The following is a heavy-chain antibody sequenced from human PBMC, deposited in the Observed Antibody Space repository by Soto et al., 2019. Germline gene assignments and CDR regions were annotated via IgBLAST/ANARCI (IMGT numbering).Heavy chain of an antibody. CDR3: AREAWSYGYGLGAFDI. CDR1: GGSISSGGYS. Sequence: SETLSLTCAVSGGSISSGGYSWSWIRQPPGKGLEWIGYIYHSGSTYYNPSLKSRVTISVDTSQNHFSLKLSSVTAADTAVYYCAREAWSYGYGLGAFDIWGQGTMVTVSS. D-gene: IGHD5-18*01. V-gene: IGHV4-30-2*01. J-gene: IGHJ3*02. CDR2: IYHSGST.